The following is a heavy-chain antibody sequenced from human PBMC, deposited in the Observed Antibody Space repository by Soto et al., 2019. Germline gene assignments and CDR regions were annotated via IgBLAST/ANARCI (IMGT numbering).Heavy chain of an antibody. D-gene: IGHD2-15*01. V-gene: IGHV2-5*02. CDR2: IYWDDDK. J-gene: IGHJ4*02. CDR3: ARSYLFSPDY. Sequence: SGPTLVNPTQTLTLTCTFSGFSLTTSGVGVGRFRQPPGKALEWLALIYWDDDKRYNPSLKSRLTITKDTSKNQVVLTMTNVDPVDTATYYSARSYLFSPDYWGQGTLVTVSS. CDR1: GFSLTTSGVG.